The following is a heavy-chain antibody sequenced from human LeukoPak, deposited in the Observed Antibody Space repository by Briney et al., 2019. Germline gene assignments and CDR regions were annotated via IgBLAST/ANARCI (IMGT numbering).Heavy chain of an antibody. D-gene: IGHD5-24*01. V-gene: IGHV4-28*03. J-gene: IGHJ4*02. Sequence: GYIYYSRSTYYNPSLKSRVTISVDTSKNQFSLKLSSVTAAGTAVYYCARGVEMATSPTIDYWGQGTLVTVSS. CDR2: IYYSRST. CDR3: ARGVEMATSPTIDY.